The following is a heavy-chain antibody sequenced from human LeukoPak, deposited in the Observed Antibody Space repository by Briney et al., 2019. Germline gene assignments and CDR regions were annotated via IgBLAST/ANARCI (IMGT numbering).Heavy chain of an antibody. D-gene: IGHD6-13*01. CDR3: ARGGPPGYFQY. V-gene: IGHV3-66*01. J-gene: IGHJ1*01. CDR2: IYRGGTP. CDR1: GFTVSSNY. Sequence: GGSLRLSCAASGFTVSSNYMSWVRQAPGKGLEWVSVIYRGGTPHCADSVKGRFTISRDNSKSTLYLQMNSLRAEDTAVYYCARGGPPGYFQYWGQGTLVTVSS.